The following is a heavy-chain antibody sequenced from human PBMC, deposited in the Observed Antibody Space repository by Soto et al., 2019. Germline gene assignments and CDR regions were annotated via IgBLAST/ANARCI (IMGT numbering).Heavy chain of an antibody. V-gene: IGHV4-39*07. CDR3: ARAPKVSGSAQTRPDF. D-gene: IGHD6-6*01. J-gene: IGHJ4*02. CDR1: GDSIGTTHAY. Sequence: SETMSLTCTVSGDSIGTTHAYWAWIRQPPGKGLEWIGEISPSGTTNYSPSLKSRVSISVDTSKNQFSLNLTSLTAADTAVYYCARAPKVSGSAQTRPDFWGQGSLVTVSS. CDR2: ISPSGTT.